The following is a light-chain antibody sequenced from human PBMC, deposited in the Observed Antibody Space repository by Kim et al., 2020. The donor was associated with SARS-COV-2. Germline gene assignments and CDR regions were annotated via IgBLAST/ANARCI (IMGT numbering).Light chain of an antibody. Sequence: PGERATPSCRASQTINNRVVWYQQKPGQAPRLLIYDATTRATGVPARFIGSGSETDFTLTISSLQSEDFAVYYCQQSNDWPPLTFGQGTKVDIK. J-gene: IGKJ1*01. CDR3: QQSNDWPPLT. CDR2: DAT. V-gene: IGKV3-15*01. CDR1: QTINNR.